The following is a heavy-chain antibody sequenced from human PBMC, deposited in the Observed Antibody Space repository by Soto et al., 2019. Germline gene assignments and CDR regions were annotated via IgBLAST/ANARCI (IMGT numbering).Heavy chain of an antibody. CDR3: ARKGLGVYYYYGLDV. Sequence: QVQLVQSGAEVKKPGASVKVSCKASGYTFTSYGITWVRQAPGQGLEWMGWISAYNGDTNYAQKFQGRLTMTTDTSTSTAYMELRSLRSDDTAVYYCARKGLGVYYYYGLDVCGQGTTVTASS. V-gene: IGHV1-18*01. J-gene: IGHJ6*02. D-gene: IGHD2-8*01. CDR1: GYTFTSYG. CDR2: ISAYNGDT.